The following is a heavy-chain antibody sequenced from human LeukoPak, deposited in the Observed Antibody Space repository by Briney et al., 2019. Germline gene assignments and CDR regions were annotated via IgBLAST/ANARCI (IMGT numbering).Heavy chain of an antibody. J-gene: IGHJ5*02. CDR3: ARDLIIPPYSWFDP. CDR2: ISASGST. CDR1: GGSISSYY. D-gene: IGHD2/OR15-2a*01. Sequence: PSETLSLTCTVSGGSISSYYWSWIRQPAGKGLEWIGLISASGSTNYNPSLKSRVTMSVDTSKNQFSLKLTSVTAADTAVYYCARDLIIPPYSWFDPWGQGTLVTVSS. V-gene: IGHV4-4*07.